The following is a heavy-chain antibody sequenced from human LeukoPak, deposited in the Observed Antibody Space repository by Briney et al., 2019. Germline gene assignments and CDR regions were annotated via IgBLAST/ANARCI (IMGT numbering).Heavy chain of an antibody. CDR1: GYSFNSYW. D-gene: IGHD2-15*01. J-gene: IGHJ5*02. Sequence: GESLKISCQGSGYSFNSYWIGWVRQMPGKGLGWMGIIYPGDSITRYNPSFQGQVTISADKSISTAYLQWSSLKASDTAMYYCAISLRYCSGGSCYRTGHWFDPWGQGTLVTVSS. CDR2: IYPGDSIT. CDR3: AISLRYCSGGSCYRTGHWFDP. V-gene: IGHV5-51*01.